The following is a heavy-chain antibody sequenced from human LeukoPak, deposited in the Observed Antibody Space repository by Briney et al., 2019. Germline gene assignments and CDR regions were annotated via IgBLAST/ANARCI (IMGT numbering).Heavy chain of an antibody. J-gene: IGHJ4*02. CDR2: ISGSGGST. CDR3: ARWDSLGSGVDC. D-gene: IGHD3-10*01. V-gene: IGHV3-23*01. Sequence: GGSLRLSCAASGFTFSSYAMSWVRQAPGKGLEWVSAISGSGGSTYYADSVKGRFTISRDNSKNTLYLQMNSLRVEDTAVYYCARWDSLGSGVDCWGQGTLVTVSS. CDR1: GFTFSSYA.